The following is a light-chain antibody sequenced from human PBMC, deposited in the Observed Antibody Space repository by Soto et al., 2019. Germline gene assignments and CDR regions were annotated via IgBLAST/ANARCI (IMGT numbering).Light chain of an antibody. CDR1: QTISSW. CDR2: RSS. Sequence: DIQMTQSPSTLSGSVGDRVTITCRASQTISSWLAWYQQKPGKASKLLIYRSSTFKSGVPSRFSGSGSGTEFTLTISSRQPDDFANYYRQHYSSYSEAFGQGTKVEL. V-gene: IGKV1-5*03. CDR3: QHYSSYSEA. J-gene: IGKJ1*01.